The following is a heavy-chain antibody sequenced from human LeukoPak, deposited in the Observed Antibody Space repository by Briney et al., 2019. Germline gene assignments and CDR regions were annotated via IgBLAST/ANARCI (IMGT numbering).Heavy chain of an antibody. CDR3: AKEGYSRGYYSYYYMDV. D-gene: IGHD6-13*01. J-gene: IGHJ6*03. V-gene: IGHV3-30*19. CDR2: ISYDGSNK. CDR1: GFTFSSYG. Sequence: GGSLRLSCAASGFTFSSYGMHWVRQAPGRALEWVTAISYDGSNKYYADSVKGRFTISRDNSKNTLYVQMNSLRAEDTAVYYCAKEGYSRGYYSYYYMDVWGKGTTVTVSS.